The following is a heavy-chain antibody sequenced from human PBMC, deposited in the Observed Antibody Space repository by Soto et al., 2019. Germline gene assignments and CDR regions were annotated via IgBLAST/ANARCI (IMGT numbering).Heavy chain of an antibody. CDR3: AKDPQGYCTNCVGDPSGMDV. CDR2: IYYIGST. J-gene: IGHJ6*02. D-gene: IGHD2-8*01. Sequence: SETLSLSCPVSVGSISSYSRNWIRQPPGKGLEWIGYIYYIGSTNYNPSLKSRVTISVDTSKNQFSLKLSSVTAADTAVYYCAKDPQGYCTNCVGDPSGMDVWGQGTTVTVSS. V-gene: IGHV4-59*01. CDR1: VGSISSYS.